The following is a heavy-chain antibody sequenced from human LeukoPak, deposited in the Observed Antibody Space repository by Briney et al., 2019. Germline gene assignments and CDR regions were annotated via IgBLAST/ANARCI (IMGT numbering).Heavy chain of an antibody. Sequence: GRSLRLSCAASGFTFDDYAMRWVRQAPGKGLEWVSGISWNSGSIGYADSVKGRFTISRDNAKNSLYLQMNSLRAEDTALYYCAKDSDYYYYYGMDVWGQGTTVTVSS. CDR3: AKDSDYYYYYGMDV. CDR1: GFTFDDYA. V-gene: IGHV3-9*01. J-gene: IGHJ6*02. CDR2: ISWNSGSI.